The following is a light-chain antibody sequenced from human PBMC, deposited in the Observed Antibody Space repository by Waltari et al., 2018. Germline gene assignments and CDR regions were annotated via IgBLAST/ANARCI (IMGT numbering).Light chain of an antibody. CDR3: CSYVGSNIYWV. CDR2: DIH. CDR1: SSDVGGYNY. Sequence: QSALTQPRSVSGSPEQSVTISCTGTSSDVGGYNYVSWYQQHPDKAPKLIIYDIHKRTSGAPVCFSGSKSGNTASLTIAGLQAEDEADYYCCSYVGSNIYWVFGGGTKLTVL. J-gene: IGLJ3*02. V-gene: IGLV2-11*01.